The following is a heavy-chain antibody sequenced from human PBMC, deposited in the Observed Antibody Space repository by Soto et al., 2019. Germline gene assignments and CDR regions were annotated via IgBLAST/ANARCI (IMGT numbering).Heavy chain of an antibody. Sequence: PGGSLRLSCAASGFTFSNYAMSWVRQAPGKGLEWVSGIIDSGVRTYYSDSVKGRFTISRDNSKNTLYLQMNRLRAEDTAVYYCAKSSQSWNYYYLVMDVWGQGITVTVSS. D-gene: IGHD3-3*01. J-gene: IGHJ6*02. V-gene: IGHV3-23*01. CDR1: GFTFSNYA. CDR2: IIDSGVRT. CDR3: AKSSQSWNYYYLVMDV.